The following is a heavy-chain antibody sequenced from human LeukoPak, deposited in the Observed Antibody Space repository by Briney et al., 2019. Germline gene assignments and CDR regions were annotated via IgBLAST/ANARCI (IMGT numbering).Heavy chain of an antibody. D-gene: IGHD3-9*01. Sequence: GGSLRLSCAASGLTVSNYYMSWVRQAPGKGLEWVSVIYRDGSSYYAESVKGRFTISRDNSKNTLYIQMNSLRAEDTAVYYCARSFYDILIGYYQYFDYWGQGTLVTVSS. CDR1: GLTVSNYY. J-gene: IGHJ4*02. V-gene: IGHV3-66*01. CDR3: ARSFYDILIGYYQYFDY. CDR2: IYRDGSS.